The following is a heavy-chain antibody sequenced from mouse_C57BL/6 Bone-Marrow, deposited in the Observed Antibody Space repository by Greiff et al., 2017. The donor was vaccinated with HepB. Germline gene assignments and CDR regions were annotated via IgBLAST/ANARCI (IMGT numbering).Heavy chain of an antibody. CDR1: GYTFTSYT. CDR3: ASYYGNYEAMDY. D-gene: IGHD2-1*01. J-gene: IGHJ4*01. Sequence: QVQLQQSGAELARPGASVKMSCKASGYTFTSYTMHWVKQRPGQGLEWIGYINPSSGYTKYNQKFKDKATLTADKSSSTAYMQLSSLTSEDSAVYYCASYYGNYEAMDYWGQGTSVTVSS. V-gene: IGHV1-4*01. CDR2: INPSSGYT.